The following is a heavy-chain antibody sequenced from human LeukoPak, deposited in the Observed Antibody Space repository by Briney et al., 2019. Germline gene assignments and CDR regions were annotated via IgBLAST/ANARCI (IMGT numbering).Heavy chain of an antibody. J-gene: IGHJ4*02. CDR3: ATQYYYDSSGYPGY. D-gene: IGHD3-22*01. CDR2: ISGSGGST. Sequence: GGSLRLSCAASGFTFSSYAMSWVRQAPGKGLEWVSAISGSGGSTYYADSVKGRFTISRDNSKSTLYLQMNSLRAEDTAVYYCATQYYYDSSGYPGYWGQGTLVTVSS. CDR1: GFTFSSYA. V-gene: IGHV3-23*01.